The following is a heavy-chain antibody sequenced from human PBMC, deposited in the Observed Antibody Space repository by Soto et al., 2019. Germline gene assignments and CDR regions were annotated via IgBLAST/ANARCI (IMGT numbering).Heavy chain of an antibody. CDR1: GFTFSSYA. V-gene: IGHV3-23*01. Sequence: EVLLLESGGGLVQPGGSLRLSCAASGFTFSSYAMSWVRQAPGKGLEWVSAISGSGGSTYYADSVKGRFTISRDNSKNTLYLQMNSLRAEDTAVYYWAKASGWFGEFDYWVQGTLVTVSS. CDR3: AKASGWFGEFDY. J-gene: IGHJ4*02. D-gene: IGHD3-10*01. CDR2: ISGSGGST.